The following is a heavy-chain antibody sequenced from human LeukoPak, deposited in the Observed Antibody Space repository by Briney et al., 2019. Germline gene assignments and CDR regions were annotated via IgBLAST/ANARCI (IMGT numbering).Heavy chain of an antibody. J-gene: IGHJ6*03. CDR1: CGSIKDTAFH. D-gene: IGHD3-16*01. Sequence: SETLSLTCTVSCGSIKDTAFHWGWVRQPPGKEPQWIGSVYHSGNVYYNPSLKSRVTISVAMSKNQFYLQLRSVTAAHTAVFYYARVDYINYYMDVWGNGTTVIVS. V-gene: IGHV4-39*01. CDR3: ARVDYINYYMDV. CDR2: VYHSGNV.